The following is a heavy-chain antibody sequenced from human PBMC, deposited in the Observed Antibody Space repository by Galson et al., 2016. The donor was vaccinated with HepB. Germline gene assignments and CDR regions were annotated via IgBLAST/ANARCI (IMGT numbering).Heavy chain of an antibody. Sequence: SLRLSCAASGFIFSSYAMHWVRQAPGKGLEWVAVIWYDGSLKSYADSVKGRFTISRDNSKNTLYLQMNSLRAEDTAVYYCARDYRSIPPTYYFDYWGQGTLVTVSS. D-gene: IGHD1-14*01. CDR2: IWYDGSLK. CDR1: GFIFSSYA. V-gene: IGHV3-33*01. J-gene: IGHJ4*02. CDR3: ARDYRSIPPTYYFDY.